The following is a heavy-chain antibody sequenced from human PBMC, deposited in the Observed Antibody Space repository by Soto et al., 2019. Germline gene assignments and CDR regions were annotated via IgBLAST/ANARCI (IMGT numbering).Heavy chain of an antibody. CDR3: ARERYCSGGSCYPHWFDP. CDR1: GGSISSYY. D-gene: IGHD2-15*01. V-gene: IGHV4-59*01. J-gene: IGHJ5*02. CDR2: IYYSGST. Sequence: SETLSLTCTVSGGSISSYYWSWIRQPPGKGLEWIGYIYYSGSTNYNPSLKSRVTISVDTSKNQFSLKLSSVTAADTAVYYCARERYCSGGSCYPHWFDPWGQGTLVTVSS.